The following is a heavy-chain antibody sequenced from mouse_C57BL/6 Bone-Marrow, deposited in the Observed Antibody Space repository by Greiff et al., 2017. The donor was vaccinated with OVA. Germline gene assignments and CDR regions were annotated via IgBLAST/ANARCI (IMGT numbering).Heavy chain of an antibody. Sequence: VQLKESGAELVRPGASVKLSCTASGFNITDDYMHWVKQRPEQGLEWIGWIDPENGDTEYASKFQGKATITADTSSNTAYLQLSSLTSEDTAVYYCTTHITTVVATRYFDVWGTGTTVTVSS. J-gene: IGHJ1*03. CDR1: GFNITDDY. D-gene: IGHD1-1*01. CDR2: IDPENGDT. V-gene: IGHV14-4*01. CDR3: TTHITTVVATRYFDV.